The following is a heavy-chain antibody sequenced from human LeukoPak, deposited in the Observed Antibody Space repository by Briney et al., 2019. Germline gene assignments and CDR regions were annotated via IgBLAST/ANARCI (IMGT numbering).Heavy chain of an antibody. CDR3: ARDYDILTGYYNAHWFDP. CDR2: INPSGGST. Sequence: ASVKVSCKASGYTFTSYYMHWVRQAPGQGLEWMGLINPSGGSTSYAQKFQGRVTMTRDMSTSTVYMELSSLRSEDTAVYYCARDYDILTGYYNAHWFDPWGQGTLVTVSS. J-gene: IGHJ5*02. V-gene: IGHV1-46*01. CDR1: GYTFTSYY. D-gene: IGHD3-9*01.